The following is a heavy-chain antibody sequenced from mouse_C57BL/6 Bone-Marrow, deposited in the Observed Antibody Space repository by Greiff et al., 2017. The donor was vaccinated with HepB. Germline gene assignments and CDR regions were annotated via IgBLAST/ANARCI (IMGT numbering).Heavy chain of an antibody. CDR3: ARRCIRYYGSSYVDY. CDR1: GYTFTDYN. J-gene: IGHJ2*01. V-gene: IGHV1-18*01. CDR2: INPNNGGT. D-gene: IGHD1-1*01. Sequence: EVQLQESGPELVKPGASVKIPCKASGYTFTDYNMDWVKQSHGKSLEWIGDINPNNGGTIYNQKFKGKSTLTVDKSSSTAYMELRRLTSEDTAVYYCARRCIRYYGSSYVDYWGQGTTLTVSS.